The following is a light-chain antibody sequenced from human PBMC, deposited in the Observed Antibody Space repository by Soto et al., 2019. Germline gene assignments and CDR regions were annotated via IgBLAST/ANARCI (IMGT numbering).Light chain of an antibody. CDR1: SGHSSYA. Sequence: QTVVTQSPSASASLGASVKLTCTLSSGHSSYAIAWHQQQPEKGPRYLKKLSSDGSHSKGDGIPDRFSGSSSGAECYLTISSLQSEDEADYYCQTWDTGARVVFGGGTKLTVL. J-gene: IGLJ2*01. CDR2: LSSDGSH. V-gene: IGLV4-69*01. CDR3: QTWDTGARVV.